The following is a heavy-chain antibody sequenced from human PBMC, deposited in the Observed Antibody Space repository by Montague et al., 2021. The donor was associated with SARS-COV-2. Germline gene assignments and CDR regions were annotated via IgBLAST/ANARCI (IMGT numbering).Heavy chain of an antibody. CDR2: INYSGST. CDR3: ARAPIYRSSWYAYFDY. Sequence: SETLSLTCTVSGDSMNNYYWSRIRQPPGKGLEWVGYINYSGSTHYNPSLQSRVTLSRDTSKNQFSLRLTSVTAADTAMYFCARAPIYRSSWYAYFDYWGQGTLVTVSS. J-gene: IGHJ4*02. CDR1: GDSMNNYY. D-gene: IGHD6-13*01. V-gene: IGHV4-59*01.